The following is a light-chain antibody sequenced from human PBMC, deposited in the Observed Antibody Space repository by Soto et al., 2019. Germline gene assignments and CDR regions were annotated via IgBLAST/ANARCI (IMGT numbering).Light chain of an antibody. Sequence: EIVMTQSPATLSVSPGESATLSCRASQSVSSDLAWYQQKPGQAPRLLIYYTSTRATGFPARFSGGGSGTDFTLTISSLQPEDFAVYYCQQRSNWPDAFGQGTRLEIK. V-gene: IGKV3-11*01. CDR1: QSVSSD. J-gene: IGKJ5*01. CDR2: YTS. CDR3: QQRSNWPDA.